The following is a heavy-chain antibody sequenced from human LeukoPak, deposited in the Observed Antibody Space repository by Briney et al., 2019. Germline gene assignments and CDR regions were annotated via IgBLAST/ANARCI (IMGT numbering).Heavy chain of an antibody. D-gene: IGHD1-26*01. CDR1: GYSLIELS. J-gene: IGHJ4*02. CDR3: ATSFARGSPVDY. V-gene: IGHV1-24*01. Sequence: ASVKVSCKVSGYSLIELSMHWVRQAPGKGPEWMGLFDPEDAEGIYAQKFQGRVTMTEDTSTDTAYMELSSLRSEDTAVYYCATSFARGSPVDYWGQGTLVTVSS. CDR2: FDPEDAEG.